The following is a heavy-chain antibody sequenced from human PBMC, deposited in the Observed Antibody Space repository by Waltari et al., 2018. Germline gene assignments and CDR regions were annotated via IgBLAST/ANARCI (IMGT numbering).Heavy chain of an antibody. CDR1: GFTFDDYA. V-gene: IGHV3-9*01. D-gene: IGHD5-18*01. Sequence: EVQLVESGGGLVQPGRSLRLSCAASGFTFDDYAMHWVRQAPGKGLEWVSGISWNSGSIGYADSVKGRFTISRDNAKNSLYLQMNSLRAEDTALYYCAKGREGIIQLWSNYYFDYWGQGTLVTVSS. CDR3: AKGREGIIQLWSNYYFDY. J-gene: IGHJ4*02. CDR2: ISWNSGSI.